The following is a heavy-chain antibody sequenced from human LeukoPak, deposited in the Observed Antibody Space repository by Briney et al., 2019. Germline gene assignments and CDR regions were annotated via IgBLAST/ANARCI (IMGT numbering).Heavy chain of an antibody. Sequence: SETLSLTCAVYGGSFSGYYWSWIRQPPGKGLEWIGSLYHSDSIYYNPSLESRVTMSVDTSKNQFSLKLSFVTAADTAVYYCARQHDSYHYYYVDVWGKGTTVTVSS. CDR2: LYHSDSI. J-gene: IGHJ6*03. D-gene: IGHD6-13*01. CDR1: GGSFSGYY. CDR3: ARQHDSYHYYYVDV. V-gene: IGHV4-34*10.